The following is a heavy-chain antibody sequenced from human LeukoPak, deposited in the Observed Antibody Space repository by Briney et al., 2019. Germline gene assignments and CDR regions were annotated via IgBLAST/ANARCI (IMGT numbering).Heavy chain of an antibody. CDR3: ARESDCSGGSCYSNGDAFDI. D-gene: IGHD2-15*01. CDR2: INHSGST. V-gene: IGHV4-34*01. Sequence: PSETLSLTCAVYGGSFSGYYWSWIRQPPGKGLEWIGEINHSGSTNYNPSLKSRVTISADTSKNQFSLKLSSVTAADTAVYYCARESDCSGGSCYSNGDAFDIRGQGTMVTVSS. J-gene: IGHJ3*02. CDR1: GGSFSGYY.